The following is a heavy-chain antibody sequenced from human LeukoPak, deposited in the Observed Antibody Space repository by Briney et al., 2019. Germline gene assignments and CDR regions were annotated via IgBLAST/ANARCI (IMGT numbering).Heavy chain of an antibody. CDR3: ARGRGYSGYDLGY. J-gene: IGHJ4*02. Sequence: GGSLRLSCAASGFTFSSYSMNWVRQAPGKGLEWVSYISSSSSAIYYADSVKGRFTISRDNAKNSLYLQMNSLRAEDTAVYYCARGRGYSGYDLGYWGQGTLVTVSS. D-gene: IGHD5-12*01. CDR1: GFTFSSYS. V-gene: IGHV3-48*01. CDR2: ISSSSSAI.